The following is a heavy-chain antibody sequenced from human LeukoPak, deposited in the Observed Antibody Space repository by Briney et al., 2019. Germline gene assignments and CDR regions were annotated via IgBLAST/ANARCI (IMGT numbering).Heavy chain of an antibody. D-gene: IGHD4-23*01. J-gene: IGHJ3*01. CDR3: ARVFGRNGGNP. CDR2: ISSSSSYI. CDR1: GFTFSSYS. V-gene: IGHV3-21*01. Sequence: GGSLRLSCAASGFTFSSYSMNWVRQAPGKGLEWVSSISSSSSYIYYADSVKGRFTISRDNAKNSLYLQMNSLRAEDTAVYCCARVFGRNGGNPWGQGTMVTVSS.